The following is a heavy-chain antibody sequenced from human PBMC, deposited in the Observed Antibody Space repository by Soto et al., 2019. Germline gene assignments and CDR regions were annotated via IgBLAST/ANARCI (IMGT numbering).Heavy chain of an antibody. CDR2: VFYTGTT. J-gene: IGHJ5*02. D-gene: IGHD3-22*01. CDR3: ARDSASSGFRFDP. CDR1: GGAVSSPTHH. V-gene: IGHV4-39*07. Sequence: PSETLALTCRVSGGAVSSPTHHLVWVRQPPGKGLEWIASVFYTGTTYYTPSLKSRVIISIDTSKNQFSLRLSSVTAADTAVYYCARDSASSGFRFDPRRQGLLVTVSS.